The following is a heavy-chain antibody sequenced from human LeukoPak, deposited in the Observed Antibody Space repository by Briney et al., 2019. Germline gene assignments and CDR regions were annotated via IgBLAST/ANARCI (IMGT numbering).Heavy chain of an antibody. J-gene: IGHJ6*04. CDR1: GFTFSSYA. CDR3: AKGKYRSPVAYYYGMDV. V-gene: IGHV3-23*01. Sequence: QTGGSLRLSCAASGFTFSSYAMSWVRQAPGKGLEWVSAISGSGGSTYYADSVKGRFTISRDNSKNTLYLQMNSLRAEDTAVYYCAKGKYRSPVAYYYGMDVWGKGTTVTVSS. CDR2: ISGSGGST. D-gene: IGHD2-2*01.